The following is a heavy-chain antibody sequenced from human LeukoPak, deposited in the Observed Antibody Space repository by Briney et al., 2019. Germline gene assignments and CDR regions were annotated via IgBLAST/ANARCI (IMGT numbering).Heavy chain of an antibody. CDR1: GFTFDNYA. Sequence: AGGSLRLSCAASGFTFDNYALHWVRQAPGKGLEWVSLIGGGGGRTYYADSVRGRFTISRDNSKNSLYLQMNSLTTEDSALYYCARDTGTAWTFDSWGQGTLVTVSS. J-gene: IGHJ4*02. CDR3: ARDTGTAWTFDS. CDR2: IGGGGGRT. D-gene: IGHD2-8*02. V-gene: IGHV3-43*02.